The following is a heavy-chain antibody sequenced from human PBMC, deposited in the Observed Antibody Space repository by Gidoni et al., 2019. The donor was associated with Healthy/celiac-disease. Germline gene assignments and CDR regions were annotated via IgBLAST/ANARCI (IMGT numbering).Heavy chain of an antibody. Sequence: EVQLVESGGGFVQHGRSLRLSCAASGFTFDDYAMHWVRQAPGKGLEWVSGISWNSGSIGYAESVKGRFTIARDNAKNSLYLQMNSLRAEDTALYYCAKPGGAAAGTFGYYFDYWGQGTLVTVSS. J-gene: IGHJ4*02. CDR2: ISWNSGSI. CDR1: GFTFDDYA. CDR3: AKPGGAAAGTFGYYFDY. V-gene: IGHV3-9*01. D-gene: IGHD6-13*01.